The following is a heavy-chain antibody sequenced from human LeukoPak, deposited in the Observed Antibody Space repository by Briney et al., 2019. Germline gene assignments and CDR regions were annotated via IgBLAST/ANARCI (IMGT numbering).Heavy chain of an antibody. CDR1: GFTFHHYA. V-gene: IGHV3-9*01. D-gene: IGHD5-12*01. Sequence: GGSLRLSCAASGFTFHHYAIHWVRQVPGKGLEWVXXXXWNSASIGYADSVKGRFTISRDNAKNSVYLQMNSLRAEDTALYYCAKDKAPLYSGYDWDLDFWGQGTLVTVSS. J-gene: IGHJ4*02. CDR2: XXWNSASI. CDR3: AKDKAPLYSGYDWDLDF.